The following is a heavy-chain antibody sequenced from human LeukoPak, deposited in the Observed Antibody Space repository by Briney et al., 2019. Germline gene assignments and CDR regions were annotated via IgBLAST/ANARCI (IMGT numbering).Heavy chain of an antibody. CDR3: AKSGYCGGDCYYAFDI. CDR1: GGSISSSSYY. V-gene: IGHV4-39*01. Sequence: SETLSLTCTVSGGSISSSSYYWGWIRQPPGKGLEWIGSIYYSGSTYYNPSLKSRVTISVDTSKNQFSLKLSSVTAADTAVYHCAKSGYCGGDCYYAFDIWGQGTMVTVSS. CDR2: IYYSGST. D-gene: IGHD2-21*02. J-gene: IGHJ3*02.